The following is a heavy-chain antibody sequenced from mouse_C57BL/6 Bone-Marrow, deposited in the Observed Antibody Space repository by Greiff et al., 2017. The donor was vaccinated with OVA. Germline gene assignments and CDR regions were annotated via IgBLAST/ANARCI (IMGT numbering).Heavy chain of an antibody. V-gene: IGHV1-59*01. J-gene: IGHJ3*01. CDR3: ARELLRD. Sequence: QVQLQQPGAELVRPGTSVKLSCKASGYTFTSYWMHWVKQRPGQGLEWIGVIDPSDSYTNYNQKFKGKATLTVDTSSSTAYMQLSSLTSEDSAVYYCARELLRDWGQGTLVTVSA. CDR2: IDPSDSYT. D-gene: IGHD1-1*01. CDR1: GYTFTSYW.